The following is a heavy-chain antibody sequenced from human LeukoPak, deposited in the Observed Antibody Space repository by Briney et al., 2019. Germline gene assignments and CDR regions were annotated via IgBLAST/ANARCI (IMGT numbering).Heavy chain of an antibody. J-gene: IGHJ4*02. CDR2: IIPIFGTA. CDR3: ASFGGWLQSTIDY. Sequence: SVKVSCKASGGTFSSYAIGWVRQAPGQGLEWMGGIIPIFGTANYAQKFQGRVTITADESTSTAYMELSSLRSEDTAVYYCASFGGWLQSTIDYWGQGTLVTVSS. CDR1: GGTFSSYA. V-gene: IGHV1-69*13. D-gene: IGHD5-24*01.